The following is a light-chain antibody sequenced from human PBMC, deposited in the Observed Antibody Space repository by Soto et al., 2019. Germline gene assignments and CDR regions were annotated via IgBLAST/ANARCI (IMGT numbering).Light chain of an antibody. CDR1: RGIGDR. CDR3: LQVSSFPRT. Sequence: DIQMTKSPSSLSAVVGDRVTITCRASRGIGDRLAWFQQKPGKAPQFLIQAASNLQSGVPSRLSGSGSGTEFILSINSLQPEDIATYYCLQVSSFPRTLGQGTKVDSK. V-gene: IGKV1-12*01. CDR2: AAS. J-gene: IGKJ1*01.